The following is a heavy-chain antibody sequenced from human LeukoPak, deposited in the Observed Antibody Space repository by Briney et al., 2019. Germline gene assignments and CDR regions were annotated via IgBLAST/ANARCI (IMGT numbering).Heavy chain of an antibody. CDR3: AREGPSSGPDY. CDR2: ISYDGSNK. D-gene: IGHD3-22*01. Sequence: GGSLRLSCAASGFTFSSYAMHWVRQAPGKGLEWVAVISYDGSNKYYADSVKGRFTISRDNSKDTLYLQMNSLRAGDTAVYYCAREGPSSGPDYWGQGTLVTVSS. V-gene: IGHV3-30-3*01. CDR1: GFTFSSYA. J-gene: IGHJ4*02.